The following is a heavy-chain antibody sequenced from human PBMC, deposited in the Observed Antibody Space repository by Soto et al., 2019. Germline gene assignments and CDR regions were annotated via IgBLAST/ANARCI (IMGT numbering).Heavy chain of an antibody. Sequence: SETLSLTCTVSGGSISSGGYYWSWIRQHPGKGLEWIGYIYYSGSTYYNPSLKSRVTISVDTSKNKFSLKLSSVAAADTAVYYSARDATTGYSSSNNWFDPWRQGTLVTVSS. D-gene: IGHD6-13*01. V-gene: IGHV4-31*03. CDR2: IYYSGST. J-gene: IGHJ5*02. CDR3: ARDATTGYSSSNNWFDP. CDR1: GGSISSGGYY.